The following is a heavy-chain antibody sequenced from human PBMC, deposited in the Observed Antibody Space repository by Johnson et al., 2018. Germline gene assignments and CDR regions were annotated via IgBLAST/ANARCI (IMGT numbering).Heavy chain of an antibody. D-gene: IGHD1-14*01. CDR1: GLTFSNKW. CDR3: VTTTGNAFNT. J-gene: IGHJ3*02. V-gene: IGHV3-74*01. Sequence: EVQLVESGGGLVQPGGSLTLSCAASGLTFSNKWIHWVRQVPWKGLLWVSHISTDGSGTNYADSVKGRFTVSRDSVGNTGYLQMSTLRVDDTAGYYCVTTTGNAFNTWGQGTVVTVSS. CDR2: ISTDGSGT.